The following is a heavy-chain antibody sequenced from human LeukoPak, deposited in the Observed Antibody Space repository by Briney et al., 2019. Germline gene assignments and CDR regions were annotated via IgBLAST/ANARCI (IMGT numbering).Heavy chain of an antibody. CDR3: ASTRTSSRSWFTFDY. J-gene: IGHJ4*02. V-gene: IGHV4-39*01. CDR1: GGSISSSIYY. Sequence: SETLSLTCTVSGGSISSSIYYWGWIRQPPGKGLEWIGSIYYSGSTYYNPSLKSRVTISVDTSKNQRSLKLSSVTAADTAVYYCASTRTSSRSWFTFDYWGQGILVTVSS. D-gene: IGHD6-13*01. CDR2: IYYSGST.